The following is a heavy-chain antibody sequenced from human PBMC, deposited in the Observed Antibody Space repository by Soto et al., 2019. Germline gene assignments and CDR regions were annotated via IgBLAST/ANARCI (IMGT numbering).Heavy chain of an antibody. Sequence: QERLVQSGAEVRKPGSSVKVSCKVTGGTSTRYAINWVRQAPGQGLEWMGGIVPMFGTSKYAQKFQGRVTIPADTSTTIAYMELRSLRSEDTAVYYCNRGSEYDFWSGYLWGQGTLVSVSS. CDR2: IVPMFGTS. CDR3: NRGSEYDFWSGYL. V-gene: IGHV1-69*06. D-gene: IGHD3-3*01. CDR1: GGTSTRYA. J-gene: IGHJ4*02.